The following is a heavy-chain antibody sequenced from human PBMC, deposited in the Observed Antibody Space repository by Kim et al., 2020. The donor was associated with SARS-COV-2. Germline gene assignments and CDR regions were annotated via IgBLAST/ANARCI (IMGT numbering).Heavy chain of an antibody. D-gene: IGHD2-15*01. V-gene: IGHV3-23*01. CDR1: GFTFDTYA. Sequence: GGSLRLSCAASGFTFDTYAMAWVRQVPGKGLEWVSVINYIAGETYYADSVKGRFTISRDNSKNTLYLQMNSLRDEDTAIYHCAKTDYCSGSNCPWRGHFDYWGQGTLVTVSS. CDR3: AKTDYCSGSNCPWRGHFDY. CDR2: INYIAGET. J-gene: IGHJ4*02.